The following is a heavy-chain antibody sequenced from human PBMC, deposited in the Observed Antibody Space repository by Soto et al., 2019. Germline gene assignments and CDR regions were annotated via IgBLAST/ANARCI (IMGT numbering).Heavy chain of an antibody. CDR1: GFTFSSYA. V-gene: IGHV3-23*01. CDR3: AKDRLAGGFDY. Sequence: GGSLRLSCAASGFTFSSYAMHWVRQAPGKGLEWVSVVCATAGTKYYADSVKGRFTISRDNSRNTVYLQMNSLRADDTAVYYCAKDRLAGGFDYWGQGTLVTVSS. CDR2: VCATAGTK. J-gene: IGHJ4*02. D-gene: IGHD3-16*01.